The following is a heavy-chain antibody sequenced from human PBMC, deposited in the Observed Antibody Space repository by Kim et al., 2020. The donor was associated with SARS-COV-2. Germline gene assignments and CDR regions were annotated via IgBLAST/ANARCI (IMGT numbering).Heavy chain of an antibody. Sequence: IVNYAQKFQDRVTVTADKSTNTVYMDLSSLRSDDTAVYYCARGASKGPLDYWGQGTLVTVSS. CDR3: ARGASKGPLDY. J-gene: IGHJ4*02. D-gene: IGHD1-26*01. V-gene: IGHV1-69*02. CDR2: IV.